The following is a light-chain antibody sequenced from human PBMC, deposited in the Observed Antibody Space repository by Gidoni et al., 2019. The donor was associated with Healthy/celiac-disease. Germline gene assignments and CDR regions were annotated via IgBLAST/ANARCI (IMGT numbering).Light chain of an antibody. J-gene: IGLJ3*02. Sequence: QSAPTQPASVSGSPGQSITISGTGTSSDVGSYNLVSWYQQHPGKAPKLMIYEGSKRPSGVSNRFSGSKSGNTASLTISGLQAEDEADYYCCSYAGSSTFEVFGGGTKLTVL. CDR3: CSYAGSSTFEV. CDR2: EGS. V-gene: IGLV2-23*03. CDR1: SSDVGSYNL.